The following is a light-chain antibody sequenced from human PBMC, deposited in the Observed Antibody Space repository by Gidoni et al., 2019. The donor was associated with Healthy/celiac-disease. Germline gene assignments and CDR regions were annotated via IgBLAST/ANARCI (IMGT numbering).Light chain of an antibody. CDR2: AAS. J-gene: IGKJ2*01. V-gene: IGKV1-39*01. CDR1: QSISNY. CDR3: QQSYSTPMYT. Sequence: DIQMTQSPSSLSASVGDRGTIPCRESQSISNYFNWDQQKPGKAPKLQIYAASSLQSGVPYRFSGSGSGTDFTLTISSLQPEDFAIYYCQQSYSTPMYTFGQGTKLEIK.